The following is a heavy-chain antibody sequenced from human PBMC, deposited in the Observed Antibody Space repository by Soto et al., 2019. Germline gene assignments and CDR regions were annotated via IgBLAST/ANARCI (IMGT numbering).Heavy chain of an antibody. CDR2: INAGNGNT. J-gene: IGHJ4*02. D-gene: IGHD3-22*01. Sequence: ASVKVSCKASGYTFTSYAMHWVHQAPGQRLEWMGWINAGNGNTKYSQKFQGRVTITRDTSASTAYMELSSLRSEDTAVYYCATSPYYYDSSGYTLDYWGQGTLVTVSS. V-gene: IGHV1-3*01. CDR3: ATSPYYYDSSGYTLDY. CDR1: GYTFTSYA.